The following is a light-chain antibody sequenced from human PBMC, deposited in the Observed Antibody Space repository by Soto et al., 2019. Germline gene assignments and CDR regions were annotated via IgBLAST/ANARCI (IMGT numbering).Light chain of an antibody. V-gene: IGLV2-14*01. CDR3: NSYTSSTNYV. CDR1: SSDVGAHNF. CDR2: EVS. Sequence: QSVLTHPASVSWSPGHSITISCSGSSSDVGAHNFVSWYQHHPGKAPKLMIYEVSNRPSGVSNRFSGSKSGNTASLTISGLQAEEEADYYCNSYTSSTNYVFGSGTKVTVL. J-gene: IGLJ1*01.